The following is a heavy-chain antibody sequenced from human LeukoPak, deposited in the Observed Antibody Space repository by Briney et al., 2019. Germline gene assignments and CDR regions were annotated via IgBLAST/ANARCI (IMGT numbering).Heavy chain of an antibody. Sequence: GASVKVSCKASGYTFTSYWIQWVRQAPGQGLEWMGLINPDGGSTAYAHRFQGRVIMTRDMSTSTAYMDLSSLRSEDTAVYHCARAPRNSSTMLDFWGQGTLVTISS. V-gene: IGHV1-46*01. J-gene: IGHJ4*02. D-gene: IGHD6-13*01. CDR1: GYTFTSYW. CDR2: INPDGGST. CDR3: ARAPRNSSTMLDF.